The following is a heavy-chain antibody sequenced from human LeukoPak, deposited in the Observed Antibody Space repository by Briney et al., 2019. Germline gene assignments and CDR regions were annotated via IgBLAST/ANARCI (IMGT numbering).Heavy chain of an antibody. J-gene: IGHJ4*02. CDR2: FDPEDGET. Sequence: ASVKVSCKVSGYTLTELSMHWVRQAPGKGLEWMGGFDPEDGETIYAQKFQGRVTMTEDTSTDTAYMELSSLRAEDTAVYYCAKGGYKYDSSGHNYFDYWGQGTLVTVSS. D-gene: IGHD3-22*01. CDR3: AKGGYKYDSSGHNYFDY. CDR1: GYTLTELS. V-gene: IGHV1-24*01.